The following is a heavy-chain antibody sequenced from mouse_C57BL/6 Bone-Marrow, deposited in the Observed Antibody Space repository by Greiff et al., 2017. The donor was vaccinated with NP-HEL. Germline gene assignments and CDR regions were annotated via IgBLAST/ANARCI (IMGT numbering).Heavy chain of an antibody. D-gene: IGHD1-1*01. V-gene: IGHV5-17*01. CDR3: ARGGYGSRTWFAY. J-gene: IGHJ3*01. Sequence: EVQLVESGGGLVKPGGSLKLSCAASGFTFSDYGMHWVRQAPEKGLEWVAYISSGSSTIYYADTVKGRFTISRDNAKNTLFLQMTSLRSEDTAMYYCARGGYGSRTWFAYWGQGTLVTVSA. CDR1: GFTFSDYG. CDR2: ISSGSSTI.